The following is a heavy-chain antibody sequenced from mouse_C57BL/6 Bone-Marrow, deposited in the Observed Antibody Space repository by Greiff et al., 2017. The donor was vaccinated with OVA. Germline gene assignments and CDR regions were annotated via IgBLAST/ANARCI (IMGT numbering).Heavy chain of an antibody. CDR3: VRDDYGSKIGGYFDV. J-gene: IGHJ1*03. CDR1: GFTFNTYA. V-gene: IGHV10-3*01. CDR2: IRSKSSNYAT. D-gene: IGHD1-1*01. Sequence: EVKVVESGGGLVQPKGSLKLSCAASGFTFNTYAMHWVRQAPGQGLEWVARIRSKSSNYATYYADSVKDRFTISRDDSQSMLYLQMNNLKTEDTAMYYCVRDDYGSKIGGYFDVWGTGTTVTVSS.